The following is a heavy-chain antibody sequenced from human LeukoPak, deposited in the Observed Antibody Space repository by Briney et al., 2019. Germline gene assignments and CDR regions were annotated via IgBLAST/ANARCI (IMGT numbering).Heavy chain of an antibody. D-gene: IGHD5-18*01. CDR3: ARRATTERGHSYGLDY. CDR2: ISTSSSSSYI. V-gene: IGHV3-21*01. Sequence: GGSLRLSCAASGFTFSSYEMNWVRQAPGKGLEWVSSISTSSSSSYIYYADSVTGRFTISRDNAKNSLYLQMNSLRAEDTAVYYCARRATTERGHSYGLDYWGQGTLVTVSS. CDR1: GFTFSSYE. J-gene: IGHJ4*02.